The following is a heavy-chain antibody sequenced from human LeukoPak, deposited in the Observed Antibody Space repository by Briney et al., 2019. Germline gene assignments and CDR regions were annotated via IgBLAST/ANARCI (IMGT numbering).Heavy chain of an antibody. CDR1: GFTVSSNY. CDR3: ARGDLGYCSSTSCLMGAFDI. Sequence: GGSLRLSCAASGFTVSSNYMSWVRQAPGKGLEWVSVIYSGGSTYYADSVKGRFTISRDNSKNTLYLQMNSLRAEDTAVYYCARGDLGYCSSTSCLMGAFDIWGQGTMVSVSS. CDR2: IYSGGST. V-gene: IGHV3-53*01. J-gene: IGHJ3*02. D-gene: IGHD2-2*01.